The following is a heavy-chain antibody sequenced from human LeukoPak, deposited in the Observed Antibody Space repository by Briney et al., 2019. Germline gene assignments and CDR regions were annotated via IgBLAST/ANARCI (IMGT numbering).Heavy chain of an antibody. Sequence: PSETLSLTCAVSGDSISSVYYWGWIRQPPGKGREWVGTIYHSGTSYYNPSLKSRVTISLDTSKNQFSLKLSSATAADTAVYYCARHQYYDSRGSHYYSYYYMDVWGKGTTVTVSS. CDR2: IYHSGTS. CDR1: GDSISSVYY. D-gene: IGHD3-22*01. CDR3: ARHQYYDSRGSHYYSYYYMDV. J-gene: IGHJ6*03. V-gene: IGHV4-38-2*01.